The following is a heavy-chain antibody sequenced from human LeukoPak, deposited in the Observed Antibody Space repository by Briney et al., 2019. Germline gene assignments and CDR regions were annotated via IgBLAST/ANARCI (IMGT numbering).Heavy chain of an antibody. V-gene: IGHV1-69*13. Sequence: GASVTVSCKASGGTFSSYAISWARQAPGQGLEWMGGIIPIFGTANYAQKFQGRVTITADESTSTAYMELSSLRSEDTAVYYCARVTIDYGDYWFDPWGQGTLVTVSS. J-gene: IGHJ5*02. D-gene: IGHD4-17*01. CDR1: GGTFSSYA. CDR2: IIPIFGTA. CDR3: ARVTIDYGDYWFDP.